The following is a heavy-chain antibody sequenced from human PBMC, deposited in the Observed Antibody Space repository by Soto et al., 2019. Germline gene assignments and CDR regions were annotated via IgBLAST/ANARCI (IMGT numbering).Heavy chain of an antibody. Sequence: QVQLQESGPGLVKPSQTLSLTCTVSGGSISSGGYYWSWIRQHPGKGLEWIGYIYYSGSTYYNPSLQIRVTISVETAKNQCSLKLSSVTAADTAVYYCARALHYCSSTSCYGDNWFDPLGQGTLVTVSS. J-gene: IGHJ5*02. CDR1: GGSISSGGYY. D-gene: IGHD2-2*01. V-gene: IGHV4-31*03. CDR2: IYYSGST. CDR3: ARALHYCSSTSCYGDNWFDP.